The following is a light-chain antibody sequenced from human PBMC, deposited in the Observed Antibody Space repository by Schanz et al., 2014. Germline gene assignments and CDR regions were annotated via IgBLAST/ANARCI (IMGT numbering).Light chain of an antibody. V-gene: IGLV2-14*01. Sequence: QSALTQPASVSGSPGQSITISCTGTSSDVGGYIYVSWYQQRPGKAPKLMIYDVTNRPSGVSNRFSGSKSGNTASLTISGLQAEDEADYYCCSYTSSSTYVFVTGTKLTVL. J-gene: IGLJ1*01. CDR3: CSYTSSSTYV. CDR2: DVT. CDR1: SSDVGGYIY.